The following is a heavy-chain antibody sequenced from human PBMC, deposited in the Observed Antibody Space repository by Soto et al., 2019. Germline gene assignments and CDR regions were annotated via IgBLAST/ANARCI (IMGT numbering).Heavy chain of an antibody. CDR3: SKDLDGLQGLVDSSFCFDY. Sequence: QVQLVESGGGVAQPGRSLRLSCAASGFTFNSYGMHWARQAPGKGLEWVAVISYDGSDKYYADSVKGRFTISRDNSKNKLYLQMNSLRAEDTAVYYCSKDLDGLQGLVDSSFCFDYWGQGTLVTVSS. D-gene: IGHD3-16*02. V-gene: IGHV3-30*18. J-gene: IGHJ4*02. CDR1: GFTFNSYG. CDR2: ISYDGSDK.